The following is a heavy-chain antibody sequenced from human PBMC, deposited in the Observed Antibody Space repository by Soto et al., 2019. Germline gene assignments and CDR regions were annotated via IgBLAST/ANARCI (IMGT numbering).Heavy chain of an antibody. Sequence: PSETLSLTCTVSGGSISSSSYYWGWIRQPPGKGLEWIGSIYYSGSTYYNPSLKSRVTISVDTSKNQFSLKLSSVTAADTAVYYCARRRSGSYYTPEYFQHWGKGTLVTVSS. CDR2: IYYSGST. D-gene: IGHD1-26*01. CDR3: ARRRSGSYYTPEYFQH. J-gene: IGHJ1*01. V-gene: IGHV4-39*01. CDR1: GGSISSSSYY.